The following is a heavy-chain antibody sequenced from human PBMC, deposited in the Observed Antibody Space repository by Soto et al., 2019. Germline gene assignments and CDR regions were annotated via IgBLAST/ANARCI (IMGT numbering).Heavy chain of an antibody. CDR2: IIPIFGTA. Sequence: ASVKVSCKASGGTFSSYAISWVRQAPGQGLEWMGGIIPIFGTANYAQKFQGRVTITADESTSTAYMELSSLRSEDTAVYYCAVVLRYFDWTDYWGQGTLVTVSS. J-gene: IGHJ4*02. CDR1: GGTFSSYA. V-gene: IGHV1-69*13. D-gene: IGHD3-9*01. CDR3: AVVLRYFDWTDY.